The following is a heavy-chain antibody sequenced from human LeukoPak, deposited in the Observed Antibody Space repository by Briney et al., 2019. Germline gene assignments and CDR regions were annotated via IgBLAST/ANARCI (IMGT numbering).Heavy chain of an antibody. J-gene: IGHJ6*03. Sequence: PSETPSLTCTVSGGSISSGSYYWSWIRQPAGKGLEWIGRIYTSGSTNYNPSLKSRVTISVDTSKNQFSLKLSSVTAADTAVYYCARGLSGYSYYYYYYMDVWGKGTTVTISS. CDR1: GGSISSGSYY. V-gene: IGHV4-61*02. D-gene: IGHD3-22*01. CDR2: IYTSGST. CDR3: ARGLSGYSYYYYYYMDV.